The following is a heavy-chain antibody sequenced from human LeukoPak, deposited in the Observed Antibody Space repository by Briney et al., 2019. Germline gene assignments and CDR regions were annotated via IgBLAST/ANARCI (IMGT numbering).Heavy chain of an antibody. V-gene: IGHV4-59*01. Sequence: SETLSLTCTVSGGSISSYYWSWIRQPPGKGLEWVGYIYYSGSTNYNPSLKSRVTISVDTSKNQFSLKLSSVTAADTAVYYCARERKYYYGSGSSYYYYYMDVWGKGTTVTVSS. CDR3: ARERKYYYGSGSSYYYYYMDV. D-gene: IGHD3-10*01. CDR1: GGSISSYY. J-gene: IGHJ6*03. CDR2: IYYSGST.